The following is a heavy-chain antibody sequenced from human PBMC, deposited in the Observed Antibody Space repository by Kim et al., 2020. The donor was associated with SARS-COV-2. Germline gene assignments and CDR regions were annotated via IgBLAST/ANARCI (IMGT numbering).Heavy chain of an antibody. J-gene: IGHJ4*02. Sequence: PLTSRVTISVDTSNNQFSLKLSSVTAADTAVYYCARVATVLRYFDWYDYWGQGTLVTVSS. CDR3: ARVATVLRYFDWYDY. V-gene: IGHV4-59*01. D-gene: IGHD3-9*01.